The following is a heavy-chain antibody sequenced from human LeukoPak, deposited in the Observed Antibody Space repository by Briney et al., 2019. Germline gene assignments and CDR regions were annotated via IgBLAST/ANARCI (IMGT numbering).Heavy chain of an antibody. CDR3: ARRGYHDYSGFDY. V-gene: IGHV3-21*01. Sequence: GGSLRLSCAGSEFTFRSYSMHWVRQAPGKGLEWVSSISGSSSDIYYADSVKGRFTISRDNSKNSLCLQMKSLRAEDTALYYCARRGYHDYSGFDYWGQGTLVTVSS. CDR2: ISGSSSDI. J-gene: IGHJ4*02. D-gene: IGHD1-26*01. CDR1: EFTFRSYS.